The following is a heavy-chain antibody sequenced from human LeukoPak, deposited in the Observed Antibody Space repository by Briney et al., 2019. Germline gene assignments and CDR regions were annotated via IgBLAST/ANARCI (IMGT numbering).Heavy chain of an antibody. D-gene: IGHD6-6*01. CDR3: AKRGPIYTSSPGNYFDY. CDR1: GFTFSRCG. J-gene: IGHJ4*02. CDR2: ISGSDGGT. V-gene: IGHV3-23*01. Sequence: GGSLRLSCAASGFTFSRCGMTWVRQAPGKGLEWVSSISGSDGGTYYADSVKGRFTISRDNSKNTLYPQMNSLRAEDTAIYYCAKRGPIYTSSPGNYFDYWGQGTLVTVSS.